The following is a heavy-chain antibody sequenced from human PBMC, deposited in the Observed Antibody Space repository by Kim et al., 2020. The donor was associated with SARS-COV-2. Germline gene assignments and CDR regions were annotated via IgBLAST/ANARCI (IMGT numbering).Heavy chain of an antibody. V-gene: IGHV3-53*04. CDR1: GFTVSSNY. J-gene: IGHJ6*02. CDR2: IYSGGST. Sequence: GGSLRLSCAASGFTVSSNYMSWVRQAPGKGLEWVSVIYSGGSTYYADSVKGRFTISRHNSKNTLYLQMNSLRAEDTAVYYCARSLGELSLSDYYYYGMDVWGQGTTVTVSS. D-gene: IGHD3-16*02. CDR3: ARSLGELSLSDYYYYGMDV.